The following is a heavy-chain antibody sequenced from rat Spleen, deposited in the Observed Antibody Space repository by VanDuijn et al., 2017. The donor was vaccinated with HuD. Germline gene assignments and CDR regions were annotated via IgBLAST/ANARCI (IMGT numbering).Heavy chain of an antibody. CDR2: IIYDSSRA. CDR1: GFTFSNYG. V-gene: IGHV5S10*01. J-gene: IGHJ2*01. CDR3: ATRDGGYPH. Sequence: EVQLVESDGGLVQPGRSLKLSCAASGFTFSNYGMAWVRQAPKKGLEWVATIIYDSSRAYYRDSVKGRFTISRENTKSTLYLQMDSLRSEDTATYYCATRDGGYPHWGQGVMVTVSS. D-gene: IGHD1-11*01.